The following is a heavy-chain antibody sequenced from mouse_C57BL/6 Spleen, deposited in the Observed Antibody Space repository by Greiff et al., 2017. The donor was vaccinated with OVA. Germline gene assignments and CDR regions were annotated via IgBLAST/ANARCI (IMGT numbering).Heavy chain of an antibody. Sequence: EVKLVESGGGLVQPGGSLKLSCAASGFTFSDYYMYWVRQTPEKRLEWVAYISNGGGSTYYPDTVKGRFTISRDNAKNTLYLQMSRLKSEDTAMYYCARGPDYWGQGTTLTVSS. CDR1: GFTFSDYY. CDR3: ARGPDY. V-gene: IGHV5-12*01. CDR2: ISNGGGST. J-gene: IGHJ2*01.